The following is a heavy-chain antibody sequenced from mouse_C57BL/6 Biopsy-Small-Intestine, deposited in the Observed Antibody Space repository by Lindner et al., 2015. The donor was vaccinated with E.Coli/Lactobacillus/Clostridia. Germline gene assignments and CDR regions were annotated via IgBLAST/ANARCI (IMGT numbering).Heavy chain of an antibody. CDR3: SSYYYGSNYGYFDV. D-gene: IGHD1-1*01. CDR2: IAPEDGET. Sequence: VQLQESGAELVRPGASVKLSCTASGFNIKDYYIHWVKQRPEQGLEWIGRIAPEDGETEYAPKFQGKATMTADTSSNTVHLQLNSLTSEDTAVYYCSSYYYGSNYGYFDVWGTGTTVTVSA. V-gene: IGHV14-1*01. J-gene: IGHJ1*03. CDR1: GFNIKDYY.